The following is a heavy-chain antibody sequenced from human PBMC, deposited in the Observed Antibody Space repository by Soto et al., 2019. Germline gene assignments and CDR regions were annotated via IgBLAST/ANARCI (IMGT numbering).Heavy chain of an antibody. D-gene: IGHD3-3*01. CDR3: AREIFGVVISRGGGYGMDV. CDR2: IYYSGST. Sequence: QVQLQESGPGLVKPSQTLSLTCTVSGGSISSGGYYWSWIRQHPGKGLEWIGYIYYSGSTYYNPSLKSRVTISVDTSKNQFPLKLSSVTAADTAVYYCAREIFGVVISRGGGYGMDVWGQGTTVTVSS. J-gene: IGHJ6*02. V-gene: IGHV4-31*03. CDR1: GGSISSGGYY.